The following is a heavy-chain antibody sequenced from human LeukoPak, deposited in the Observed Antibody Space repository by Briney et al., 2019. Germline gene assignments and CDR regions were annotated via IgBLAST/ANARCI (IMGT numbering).Heavy chain of an antibody. CDR2: IIPILGIA. CDR1: GVTFSSYA. Sequence: SVKVSCKASGVTFSSYAISSVRQAPGQGLEWMGRIIPILGIANYAQKFQGRVTITADKSTSTAYMELSSLRSEDTAVYYCARGGYQMLDSYDYWGQGTLVTVSS. CDR3: ARGGYQMLDSYDY. D-gene: IGHD2-2*01. V-gene: IGHV1-69*04. J-gene: IGHJ4*02.